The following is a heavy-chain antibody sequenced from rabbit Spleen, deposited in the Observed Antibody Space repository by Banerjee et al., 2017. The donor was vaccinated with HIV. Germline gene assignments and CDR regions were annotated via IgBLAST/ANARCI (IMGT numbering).Heavy chain of an antibody. J-gene: IGHJ4*01. Sequence: QEQLVEAGGGLVQPGGSLKLSCTASGFPFSNKAAMCWVRQAPGKGLEWIACIYVGSGGGTKYASWAKCRFTISKTTSTTVTLQMTSLTVADTATYFCARAGEGGDGYLNLWGQGTLVTVS. D-gene: IGHD5-1*01. CDR3: ARAGEGGDGYLNL. V-gene: IGHV1S45*01. CDR1: GFPFSNKAA. CDR2: IYVGSGGGT.